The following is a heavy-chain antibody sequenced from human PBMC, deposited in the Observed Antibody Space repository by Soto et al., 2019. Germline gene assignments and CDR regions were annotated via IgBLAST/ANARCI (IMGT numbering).Heavy chain of an antibody. J-gene: IGHJ6*02. Sequence: GGSLRLSCAASGFTFSSYWMHWVRQAPGKGLVWVSRINSDGSSTSYADSVKGRFTISRDNAKNTPYLQMNSLRAEDTAVYYCARDFSYSSSWRYYYYGMDVWGQGTTVTVSS. D-gene: IGHD6-13*01. CDR1: GFTFSSYW. CDR3: ARDFSYSSSWRYYYYGMDV. CDR2: INSDGSST. V-gene: IGHV3-74*01.